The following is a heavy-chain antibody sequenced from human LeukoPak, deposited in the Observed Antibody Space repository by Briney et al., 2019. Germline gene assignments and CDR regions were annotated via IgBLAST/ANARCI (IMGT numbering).Heavy chain of an antibody. CDR3: ARWGIAAAGAFDI. CDR2: INPNSGAT. V-gene: IGHV1-2*02. CDR1: GYTFTGYY. Sequence: ASVKVSCKASGYTFTGYYMHWVRQAPGQGLEWLGWINPNSGATDIAQKFQGRVTMTRDTSTSTAYMELSSLRSEDTAVYYCARWGIAAAGAFDIWGQGTMVTVSS. D-gene: IGHD6-13*01. J-gene: IGHJ3*02.